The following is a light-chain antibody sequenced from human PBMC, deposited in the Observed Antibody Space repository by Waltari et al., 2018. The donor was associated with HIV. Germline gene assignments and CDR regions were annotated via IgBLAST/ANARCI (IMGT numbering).Light chain of an antibody. J-gene: IGLJ2*01. Sequence: QSALTQPPSASGSPGQSVTISCTGTSSDVGSYNYVSWYQQHPGKAPKLMIYEVTKRPSGVPYRFAGSKSGNTASLTVSGLQAEDEAEYYCSSYAGSNILVFGGGTKLTVL. V-gene: IGLV2-8*01. CDR2: EVT. CDR3: SSYAGSNILV. CDR1: SSDVGSYNY.